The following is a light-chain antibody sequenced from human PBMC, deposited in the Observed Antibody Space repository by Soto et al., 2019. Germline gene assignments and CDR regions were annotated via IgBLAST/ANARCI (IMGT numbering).Light chain of an antibody. CDR3: AAWDDSLSGSWV. CDR1: SSDVGGYNY. CDR2: EVS. V-gene: IGLV2-8*01. Sequence: QSALTQPPSASGSPGQSVTISCTGTSSDVGGYNYVSWYQQHPGKAPKLMIYEVSKRPSGVPDRFSGSKSGNTASLTVSGLQVEDEADYYCAAWDDSLSGSWVFGGGTKLTVL. J-gene: IGLJ3*02.